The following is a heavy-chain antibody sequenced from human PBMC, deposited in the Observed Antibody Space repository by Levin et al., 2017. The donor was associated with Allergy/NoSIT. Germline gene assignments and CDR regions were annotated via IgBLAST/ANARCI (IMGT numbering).Heavy chain of an antibody. CDR2: ITWNSGNI. J-gene: IGHJ4*02. CDR3: TRDSEKKVDTPLVTAFDS. V-gene: IGHV3-9*01. D-gene: IGHD5-18*01. CDR1: GFRFDDYA. Sequence: GGSLRLSCAASGFRFDDYAMHWVRQVPAKDLEWVSGITWNSGNIVYADSLKGRFTISRDNAKNSLYLQMNSLTPEDTALYFCTRDSEKKVDTPLVTAFDSWGQGTLVTVSS.